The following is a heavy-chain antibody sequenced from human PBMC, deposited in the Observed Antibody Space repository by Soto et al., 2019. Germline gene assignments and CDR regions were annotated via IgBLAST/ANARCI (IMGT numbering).Heavy chain of an antibody. CDR2: IIPIFGTA. CDR1: GGTFSSYA. Sequence: QVQLVQSGAEVKKPGSSVMVSCKASGGTFSSYAISWVRQAPGQGLEWMGGIIPIFGTANYAQKFQGRVTITADESTSTAYMELSSLRSEDTAVYYCARVGIAVAGTPAPHFDPWGQGTLVTVSS. J-gene: IGHJ5*02. CDR3: ARVGIAVAGTPAPHFDP. V-gene: IGHV1-69*01. D-gene: IGHD6-19*01.